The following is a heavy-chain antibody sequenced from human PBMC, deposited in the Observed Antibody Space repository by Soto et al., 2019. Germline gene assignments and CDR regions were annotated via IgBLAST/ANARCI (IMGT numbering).Heavy chain of an antibody. Sequence: GGSLRLSCAASGFTFSGYGMHWVRQAPGKGLEWVAVISYDGSNKYYADSVKGRFTISRDNSKNTLYLQMNSLRAEDTAVYYCAKDRLEAIGGHYYGMDVWGQGTTVTVSS. CDR3: AKDRLEAIGGHYYGMDV. J-gene: IGHJ6*02. V-gene: IGHV3-30*18. CDR1: GFTFSGYG. CDR2: ISYDGSNK. D-gene: IGHD1-1*01.